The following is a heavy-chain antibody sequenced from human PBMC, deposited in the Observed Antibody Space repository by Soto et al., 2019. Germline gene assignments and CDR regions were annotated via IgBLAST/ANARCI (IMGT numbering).Heavy chain of an antibody. CDR3: ARGHPYFSSTSCRQVDY. Sequence: EVQLVESGGGLVQPGGSLRLSCAASGFTFSSYDMHWVRQATGKGLEWVSAIGTAGDTYYPGSVKGRFTISRENAKNSLYLQMNSLRAGDTAVYYCARGHPYFSSTSCRQVDYWGQGTLVTVSS. CDR1: GFTFSSYD. J-gene: IGHJ4*02. V-gene: IGHV3-13*01. D-gene: IGHD2-2*01. CDR2: IGTAGDT.